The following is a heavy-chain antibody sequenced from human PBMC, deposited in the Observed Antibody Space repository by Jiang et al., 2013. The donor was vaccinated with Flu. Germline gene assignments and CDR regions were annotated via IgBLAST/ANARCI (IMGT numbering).Heavy chain of an antibody. CDR1: GGSISSSSYY. J-gene: IGHJ4*02. Sequence: GLVKPSETLSLTCTVSGGSISSSSYYWGWIRQPPGKGLEWIGNGNSYYNPSLKSRVTISVDTSKNQFFLNLNSVTAADTAVYYCARLLRDYQYYCDFWGQGTLVTVSS. D-gene: IGHD3-10*01. CDR3: ARLLRDYQYYCDF. CDR2: GNS. V-gene: IGHV4-39*01.